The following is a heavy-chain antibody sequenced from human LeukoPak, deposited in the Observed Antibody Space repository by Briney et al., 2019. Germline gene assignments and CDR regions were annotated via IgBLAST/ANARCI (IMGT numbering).Heavy chain of an antibody. D-gene: IGHD4-23*01. CDR2: IIPVVDLI. J-gene: IGHJ4*02. CDR1: GGPLSSYP. CDR3: ASLTPTKGY. Sequence: SVKVSCKASGGPLSSYPFNWVRQAPGQGLEWMGRIIPVVDLINYAQRFQGRVTMTADKSTITAYMELSSLKSDDTAVYYCASLTPTKGYWGQGTLVTVSS. V-gene: IGHV1-69*10.